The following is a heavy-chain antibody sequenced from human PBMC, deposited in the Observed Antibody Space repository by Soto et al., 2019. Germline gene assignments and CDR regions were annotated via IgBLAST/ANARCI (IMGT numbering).Heavy chain of an antibody. V-gene: IGHV4-39*01. CDR2: IYYSGST. CDR1: GGSISSSSYY. Sequence: SETLSLTCTVSGGSISSSSYYWSWIRQPPGKGLEWIGCIYYSGSTNYNPTLKGRVTISVDASKNQFSLRLSSVTAADTAVYLCASSPYYVSRGYDPYSDAIDIWGPGTTVTVSS. D-gene: IGHD3-22*01. J-gene: IGHJ6*02. CDR3: ASSPYYVSRGYDPYSDAIDI.